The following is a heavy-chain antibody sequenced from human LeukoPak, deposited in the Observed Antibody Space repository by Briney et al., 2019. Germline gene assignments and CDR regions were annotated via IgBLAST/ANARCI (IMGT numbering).Heavy chain of an antibody. V-gene: IGHV1-24*01. CDR3: ATDLSSSWYKAFDI. CDR2: FDPEDGET. Sequence: ASAKVSCKVSGYTLTELSMHWVRQAPGKGLEWMGGFDPEDGETIYAQKFQGRVTMTEDTSTDTAYMELSSLRSEDTAVYYCATDLSSSWYKAFDIWGQGTMVTVSS. D-gene: IGHD6-13*01. J-gene: IGHJ3*02. CDR1: GYTLTELS.